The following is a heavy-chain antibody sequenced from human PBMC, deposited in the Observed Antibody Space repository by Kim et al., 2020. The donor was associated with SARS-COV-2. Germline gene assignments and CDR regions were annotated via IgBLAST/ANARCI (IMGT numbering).Heavy chain of an antibody. CDR2: INHSGST. CDR3: ARGLAAARY. Sequence: SETLSLTCAVYGGSFSGYYWSWIRQPPGKGLEWIGAINHSGSTNTNPSLKSRVTISGDTSKNQFSLKLSSVTAADTAVYYCARGLAAARYWGQGTLVTVSS. V-gene: IGHV4-34*01. J-gene: IGHJ4*02. D-gene: IGHD6-13*01. CDR1: GGSFSGYY.